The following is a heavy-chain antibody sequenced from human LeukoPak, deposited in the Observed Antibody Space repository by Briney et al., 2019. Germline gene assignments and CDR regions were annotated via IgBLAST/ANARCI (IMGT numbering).Heavy chain of an antibody. CDR3: ARAVTSMDGY. Sequence: GGSLRLSCAASAFTFSSYWMTWVRQAPGKGLEWVASLNEDGSKRSYVGSVKGRFTISRDNAQKSVYLQMNSLTAEDTAVYYCARAVTSMDGYWGQGTLVTVSS. CDR1: AFTFSSYW. D-gene: IGHD5-18*01. V-gene: IGHV3-7*03. CDR2: LNEDGSKR. J-gene: IGHJ4*02.